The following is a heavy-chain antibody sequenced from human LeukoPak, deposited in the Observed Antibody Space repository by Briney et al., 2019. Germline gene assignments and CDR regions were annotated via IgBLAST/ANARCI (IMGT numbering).Heavy chain of an antibody. CDR2: IYYSGST. CDR3: ARDSTYYYDSSGYPHWYFDL. J-gene: IGHJ2*01. V-gene: IGHV4-39*07. Sequence: SETLSLTCTVSGGSISSSSYYWGWIRQPPGKGLEWIGSIYYSGSTNYNPSLKSRVTISVDTSKNQFSLKLSSVTAADTAVYYCARDSTYYYDSSGYPHWYFDLWGRGTLVTVSS. CDR1: GGSISSSSYY. D-gene: IGHD3-22*01.